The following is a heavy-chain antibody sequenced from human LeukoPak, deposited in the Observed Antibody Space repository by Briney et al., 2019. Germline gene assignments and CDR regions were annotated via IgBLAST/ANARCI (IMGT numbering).Heavy chain of an antibody. CDR3: ARAYCSNTSCLFDY. CDR2: INPNSGDT. Sequence: ASVKVSCKASGYTFTGYHMHWVRRAPGQGLEWMGRINPNSGDTNYAQKFQGRVTMTRDTSISTAYMELSRLRFDDTAVYYRARAYCSNTSCLFDYWGQGALVTVSS. J-gene: IGHJ4*02. CDR1: GYTFTGYH. V-gene: IGHV1-2*06. D-gene: IGHD2-2*01.